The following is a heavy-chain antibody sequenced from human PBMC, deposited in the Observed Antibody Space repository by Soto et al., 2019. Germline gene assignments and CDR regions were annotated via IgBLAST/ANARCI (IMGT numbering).Heavy chain of an antibody. J-gene: IGHJ4*02. CDR1: GGSISSSSYY. V-gene: IGHV4-39*01. CDR3: ARGRPPITMIVVVTDYDYFDY. CDR2: IYYSGST. Sequence: ETLSLTCTVSGGSISSSSYYWGWIRQPPGKGLEWIGSIYYSGSTYYNPSLKSRVTISVDTSKNQFSLKLSSVTAADTAVYYCARGRPPITMIVVVTDYDYFDYWGQGTLVTVSS. D-gene: IGHD3-22*01.